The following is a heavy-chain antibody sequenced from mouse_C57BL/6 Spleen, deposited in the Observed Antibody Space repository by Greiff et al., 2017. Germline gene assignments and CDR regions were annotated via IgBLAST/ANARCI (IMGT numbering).Heavy chain of an antibody. D-gene: IGHD1-1*01. CDR3: ARCYYGSSYWYFDV. Sequence: QVQLQQPGTELVKPGASVKLSCKASGYTFTSYWMHWVKQRPGQGLEWIGNINPSNGGTNYNEKLKSKATLTVDKSSSTAYMQLSSLTSEDSAVYYCARCYYGSSYWYFDVWGTGTTVTVSS. V-gene: IGHV1-53*01. CDR1: GYTFTSYW. CDR2: INPSNGGT. J-gene: IGHJ1*03.